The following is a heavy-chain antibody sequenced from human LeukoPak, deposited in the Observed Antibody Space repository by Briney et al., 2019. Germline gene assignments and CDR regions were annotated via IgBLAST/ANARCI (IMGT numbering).Heavy chain of an antibody. D-gene: IGHD7-27*01. CDR2: IIPIFGTA. CDR3: AHTTWELGRLHYFDS. Sequence: ASVKVSCKASGGAFSDYPMSWVRQAPGHGLAWMGVIIPIFGTANHAQKIQGRVSITADKSTNTAYMELSSLRSDDTAVYYCAHTTWELGRLHYFDSWGQGTLVTVSS. V-gene: IGHV1-69*06. J-gene: IGHJ4*02. CDR1: GGAFSDYP.